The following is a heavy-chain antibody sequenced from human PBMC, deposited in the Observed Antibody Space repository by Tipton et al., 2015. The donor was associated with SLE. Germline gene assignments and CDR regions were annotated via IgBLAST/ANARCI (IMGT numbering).Heavy chain of an antibody. D-gene: IGHD4-17*01. CDR1: GGSIRTYY. Sequence: TLSLTCSVSGGSIRTYYWSWIRQPPGKGLEWIGYMYHSGITNYNPSLYSRVTISVDTSKNQFSLKMSSVTVADTAVYYCAKDYNHDNADYNWGQGTLVIVSS. CDR3: AKDYNHDNADYN. J-gene: IGHJ4*02. CDR2: MYHSGIT. V-gene: IGHV4-59*12.